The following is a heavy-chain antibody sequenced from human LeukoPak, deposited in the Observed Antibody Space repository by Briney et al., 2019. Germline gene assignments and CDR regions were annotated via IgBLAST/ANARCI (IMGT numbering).Heavy chain of an antibody. Sequence: GGSLRLSCAASGFTFSNYAMSWVRQAPGKGLEWVSVISGSGATTYYADSVKGRFTISRDNSKNTLYLQVDSLRAEDTAVYYCAKGLWGAYYYGMDVWGQGTTVTVSS. CDR1: GFTFSNYA. CDR3: AKGLWGAYYYGMDV. J-gene: IGHJ6*02. CDR2: ISGSGATT. D-gene: IGHD3-16*01. V-gene: IGHV3-23*01.